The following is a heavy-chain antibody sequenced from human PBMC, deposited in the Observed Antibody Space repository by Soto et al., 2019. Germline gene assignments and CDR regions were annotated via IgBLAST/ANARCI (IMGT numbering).Heavy chain of an antibody. CDR3: ARGTVWNYDY. CDR1: GFTFSSYS. J-gene: IGHJ4*02. Sequence: TGGSLRLSCAASGFTFSSYSMNWVRQAPGKGLEWVSSISSSSRYIYYADSVKGRFTISRDNAKNSLYLQMNSLRAEDTAVYYCARGTVWNYDYWGQGTLVTVSS. D-gene: IGHD1-7*01. V-gene: IGHV3-21*01. CDR2: ISSSSRYI.